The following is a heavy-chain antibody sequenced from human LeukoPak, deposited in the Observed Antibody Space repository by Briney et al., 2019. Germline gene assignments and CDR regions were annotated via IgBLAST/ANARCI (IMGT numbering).Heavy chain of an antibody. CDR2: TRNKVNSYTT. D-gene: IGHD4/OR15-4a*01. Sequence: GGSLRLSCAASGFTFSDHYIDWVRQAPGKGLECVARTRNKVNSYTTAYAASVTGRFTVSRDDSSNSVYLQMNSLKIEDTAVYYCARSMYGEGRRIIDFHYWGQGSLLTVSS. CDR1: GFTFSDHY. V-gene: IGHV3-72*01. CDR3: ARSMYGEGRRIIDFHY. J-gene: IGHJ4*02.